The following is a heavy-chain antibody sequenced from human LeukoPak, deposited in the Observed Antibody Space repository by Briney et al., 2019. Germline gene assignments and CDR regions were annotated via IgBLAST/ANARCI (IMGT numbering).Heavy chain of an antibody. CDR1: GFTLSSYG. J-gene: IGHJ4*02. Sequence: GGSLRLSCAASGFTLSSYGMNWVRQAPGKGLEWVSYISSSSSTIYYADSVKGRFTISRDNAKNSLYLQMNSLRAEDTAVYYCARRSAAAPGYWGQGTLVTVSS. V-gene: IGHV3-48*01. CDR3: ARRSAAAPGY. D-gene: IGHD6-13*01. CDR2: ISSSSSTI.